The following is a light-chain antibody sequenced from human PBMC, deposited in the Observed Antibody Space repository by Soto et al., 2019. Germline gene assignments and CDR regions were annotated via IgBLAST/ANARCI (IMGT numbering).Light chain of an antibody. V-gene: IGLV2-23*01. CDR3: CSYAGSKHVV. CDR2: EGS. J-gene: IGLJ2*01. Sequence: QSALTQPASVSGSPGQSITISCTGTSSDVGSYNLVSWYQQHPGKAPKLMIYEGSKRPSGVSNRFSGSKSGNTASLTISGLQAEDEADYYCCSYAGSKHVVFGGGPKLTVL. CDR1: SSDVGSYNL.